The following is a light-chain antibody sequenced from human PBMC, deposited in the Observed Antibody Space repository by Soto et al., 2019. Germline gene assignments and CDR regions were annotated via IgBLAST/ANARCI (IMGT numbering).Light chain of an antibody. J-gene: IGLJ1*01. Sequence: QSVLTQPASVSGSPGQSISISCTGTSSDVGGYNYVSWYQHHPGKAPTLIIYEVSNRPSGVSSRFSGSKSGNTASLTISGLQAEDEADYYRVMNFVFGNGTKVTV. V-gene: IGLV2-14*01. CDR3: VMNFV. CDR2: EVS. CDR1: SSDVGGYNY.